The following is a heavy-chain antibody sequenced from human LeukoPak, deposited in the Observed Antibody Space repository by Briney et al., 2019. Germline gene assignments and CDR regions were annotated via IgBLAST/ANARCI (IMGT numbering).Heavy chain of an antibody. CDR1: GFSFSSYA. D-gene: IGHD4-17*01. V-gene: IGHV3-23*01. Sequence: GGSLRLSCAASGFSFSSYAMSWVRQAPGKGLEWVSAISGSGGSTYYADSVKGRFTISRDNSKNTLYLQMNSLRAEDTAVYYCAKALYGDYVPYWGQGTLVTVSS. CDR3: AKALYGDYVPY. J-gene: IGHJ4*02. CDR2: ISGSGGST.